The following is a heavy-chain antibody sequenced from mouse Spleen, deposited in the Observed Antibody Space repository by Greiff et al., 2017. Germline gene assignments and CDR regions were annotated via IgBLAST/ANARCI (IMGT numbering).Heavy chain of an antibody. CDR2: INPSTGGT. CDR3: ARRVYYGLYYAMDY. CDR1: GYSFTGYY. Sequence: EVQLQQSGPELVKPGASVKISCKASGYSFTGYYMNWVKQSPEKSLEWIGEINPSTGGTTYNQKFKAKATLTVDKSSSTASMQLKSLTSEDSAVYYCARRVYYGLYYAMDYWGQGTSVTVSS. V-gene: IGHV1-42*01. D-gene: IGHD1-2*01. J-gene: IGHJ4*01.